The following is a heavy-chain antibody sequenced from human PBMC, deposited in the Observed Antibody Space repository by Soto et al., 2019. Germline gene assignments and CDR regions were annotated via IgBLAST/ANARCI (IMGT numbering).Heavy chain of an antibody. D-gene: IGHD5-18*01. Sequence: EVQLVESGGGLVQPGGSLRISCAASGFSFSSYWMHWVRQAPGKGLVWVSRIKGDASSTNYADLVKGRFIISRDSAENSLYLQMNCLRAEDTAVYYCARGLPGYYGADVWGQGTTVTVSS. J-gene: IGHJ6*02. V-gene: IGHV3-74*01. CDR1: GFSFSSYW. CDR2: IKGDASST. CDR3: ARGLPGYYGADV.